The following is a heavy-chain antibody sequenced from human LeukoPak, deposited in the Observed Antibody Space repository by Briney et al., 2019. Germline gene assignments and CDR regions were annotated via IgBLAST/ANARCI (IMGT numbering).Heavy chain of an antibody. Sequence: PGGSLRLSCAASGFTFSDYYVSWIRQAPGKGLEWVSYISSSGSTIYYADSVKGRFTISRDNAKNSLYLQMNSLRAEDTAVYYCARDPTRRDYYDSSGYWNWFDPWGQGTLVTVSS. V-gene: IGHV3-11*01. CDR3: ARDPTRRDYYDSSGYWNWFDP. D-gene: IGHD3-22*01. CDR1: GFTFSDYY. J-gene: IGHJ5*02. CDR2: ISSSGSTI.